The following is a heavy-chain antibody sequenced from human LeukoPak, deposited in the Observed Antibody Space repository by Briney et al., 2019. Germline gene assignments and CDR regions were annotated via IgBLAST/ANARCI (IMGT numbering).Heavy chain of an antibody. CDR2: INPNSGGT. J-gene: IGHJ5*02. CDR1: GYTFTGYY. V-gene: IGHV1-2*04. Sequence: GASVKVSCKASGYTFTGYYMHWVRQAPGQGLEWMGWINPNSGGTNYAQKFQGWVTMTRDTSISTAYMELSRLRSDDTAVYYCARGERSWELLRWFDPWGQGTLVTVSS. D-gene: IGHD1-26*01. CDR3: ARGERSWELLRWFDP.